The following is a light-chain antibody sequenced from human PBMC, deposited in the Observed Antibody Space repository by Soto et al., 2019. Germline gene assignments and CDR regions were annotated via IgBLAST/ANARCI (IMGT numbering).Light chain of an antibody. CDR2: KAS. Sequence: DIQMTQSPSTLSASVGDIVTITCRASQSISSWLAWYQQKPGKAPKLMIYKASSLESGVPSRFSGSGSGTEFTLTISSLQPDDVATYFCQQYDNFPPITFGQGTRLEI. J-gene: IGKJ5*01. CDR3: QQYDNFPPIT. CDR1: QSISSW. V-gene: IGKV1-5*03.